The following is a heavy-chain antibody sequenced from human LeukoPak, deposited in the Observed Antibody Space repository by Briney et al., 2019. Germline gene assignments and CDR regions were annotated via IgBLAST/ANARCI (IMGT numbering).Heavy chain of an antibody. CDR3: VREGRVSGYDFDY. CDR2: LHADGNEK. V-gene: IGHV3-7*01. CDR1: GFSLSGYW. D-gene: IGHD5-12*01. Sequence: GGSLRLSCAAYGFSLSGYWMSWVRQAPGKGLEWVARLHADGNEKYFVHSVKGRFTVSRDNAKNSLYLQMNSLRVEDTAVYYCVREGRVSGYDFDYWGQGDLVTVSS. J-gene: IGHJ4*02.